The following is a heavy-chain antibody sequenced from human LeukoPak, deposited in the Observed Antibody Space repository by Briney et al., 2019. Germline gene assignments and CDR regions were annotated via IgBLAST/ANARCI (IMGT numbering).Heavy chain of an antibody. Sequence: SETLSLTCAVYGGSFSGYYWTWIRQPPGKGLEWIGEINHSGSTNYNPSLKSRVAISVDTSKNQFSLKLTSVTAADTAVYYCARGQGGYDCCWGQGALVTVSS. CDR2: INHSGST. CDR1: GGSFSGYY. V-gene: IGHV4-34*01. D-gene: IGHD5-12*01. CDR3: ARGQGGYDCC. J-gene: IGHJ4*02.